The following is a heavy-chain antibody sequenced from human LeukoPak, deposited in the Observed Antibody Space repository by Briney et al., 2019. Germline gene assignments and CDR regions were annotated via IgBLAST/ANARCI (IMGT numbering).Heavy chain of an antibody. CDR2: IYHSGST. D-gene: IGHD4-17*01. CDR3: ARGPWTTVTSFDY. V-gene: IGHV4-4*02. J-gene: IGHJ4*02. Sequence: PSETLSLTCAVSGGSIFSSNWWSWVRQPPGKGLEWIGEIYHSGSTNYNPSLKSRVTISVDKSKNQFSLKLSSVTAADTAVYYCARGPWTTVTSFDYWGQGTLVTVSS. CDR1: GGSIFSSNW.